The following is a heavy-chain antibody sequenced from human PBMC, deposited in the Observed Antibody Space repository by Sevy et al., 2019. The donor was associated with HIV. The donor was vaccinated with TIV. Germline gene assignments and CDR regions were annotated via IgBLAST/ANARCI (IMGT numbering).Heavy chain of an antibody. CDR2: LNHSGST. CDR1: GYSISSGYY. V-gene: IGHV4-38-2*02. D-gene: IGHD2-21*01. J-gene: IGHJ4*02. Sequence: SETLSLTCTVSGYSISSGYYWGWIRQPPGRGLEWIGSLNHSGSTYYNPSLKSRVTISVDTSKNQFSLKLSSVTAADTAVYYCASFADLDRKQSDRPFDDWGQGTLVTVSS. CDR3: ASFADLDRKQSDRPFDD.